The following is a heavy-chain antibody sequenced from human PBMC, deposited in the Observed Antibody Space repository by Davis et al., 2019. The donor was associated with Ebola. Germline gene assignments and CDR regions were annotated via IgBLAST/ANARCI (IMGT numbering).Heavy chain of an antibody. Sequence: GESLKISCAASGFTFSSYWMHWVRQAPGKGLVWVSRINSDGSSTSYADSVKGRFTISRDNSKNTLYLQMNSLRAEDTAVYYCAKDPFSVVGSRGYFDYWGQGTLVTVSS. CDR1: GFTFSSYW. J-gene: IGHJ4*02. CDR2: INSDGSST. CDR3: AKDPFSVVGSRGYFDY. D-gene: IGHD1-26*01. V-gene: IGHV3-74*01.